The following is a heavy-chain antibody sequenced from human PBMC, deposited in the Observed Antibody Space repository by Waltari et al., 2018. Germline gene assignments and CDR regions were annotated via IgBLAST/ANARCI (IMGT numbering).Heavy chain of an antibody. J-gene: IGHJ4*02. CDR2: IRVGISYK. D-gene: IGHD3-22*01. CDR3: AREWGVMIGTAGFYFDY. V-gene: IGHV3-21*01. CDR1: GFSGGSHC. Sequence: EVQLVGYGGGVVKPGGSRGRSLAASGFSGGSHCFAGVLRAPGKWLWCVVSIRVGISYKYYADSVKGRFTISRYNVKNSLYLQMNSLRAEDTAVYYCAREWGVMIGTAGFYFDYWAQGTLVTVSS.